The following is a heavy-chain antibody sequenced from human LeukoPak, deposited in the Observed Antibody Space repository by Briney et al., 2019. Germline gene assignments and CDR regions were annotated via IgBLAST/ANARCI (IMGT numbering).Heavy chain of an antibody. Sequence: GGSLRLSCAASGFTFSNYAMRWVRQAPGKGLEWVSSISGSGGTTYYADFVKGRFTISRDNSQNTLYLQVNSLRAEDTAVYYCAKIPAAVYYFDYWGQGTPVTVSS. D-gene: IGHD2-2*01. CDR3: AKIPAAVYYFDY. J-gene: IGHJ4*02. V-gene: IGHV3-23*01. CDR1: GFTFSNYA. CDR2: ISGSGGTT.